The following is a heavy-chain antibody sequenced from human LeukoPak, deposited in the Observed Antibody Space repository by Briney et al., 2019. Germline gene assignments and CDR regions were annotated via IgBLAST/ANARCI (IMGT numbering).Heavy chain of an antibody. J-gene: IGHJ5*02. Sequence: SETLSLTCTVSGGSISSGDYYWSWIRQPPGKGLEWIGYIYYSGSTYYNPSLKSRVTISVDTSKNQFSLKLSSVTAADTAVYYRARGVPAAFNWFDPWGQGTLATVSS. CDR1: GGSISSGDYY. CDR3: ARGVPAAFNWFDP. V-gene: IGHV4-30-4*08. CDR2: IYYSGST. D-gene: IGHD2-2*01.